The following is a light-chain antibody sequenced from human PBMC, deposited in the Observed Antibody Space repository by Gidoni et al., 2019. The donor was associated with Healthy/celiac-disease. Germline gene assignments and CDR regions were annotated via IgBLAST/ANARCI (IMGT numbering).Light chain of an antibody. CDR1: QSVSSSY. CDR3: QQYAGSPLT. V-gene: IGKV3-20*01. CDR2: GAS. J-gene: IGKJ4*01. Sequence: EIVLTQSPGTLSLSPGDRATLSCRASQSVSSSYLAWYQQKPGQPPRLLIYGASSRATGIPDRFSGSGSGTDFTLTISSLEPEDFAVYYCQQYAGSPLTFGGGTKVEIK.